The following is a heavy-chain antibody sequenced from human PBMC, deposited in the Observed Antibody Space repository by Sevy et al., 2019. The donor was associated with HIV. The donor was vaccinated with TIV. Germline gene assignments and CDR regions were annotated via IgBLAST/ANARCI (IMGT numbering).Heavy chain of an antibody. CDR2: ISGSGGST. CDR1: GFTFSSYA. Sequence: GGSLRLSCAASGFTFSSYAMSWVRQAPGKGLEWVSAISGSGGSTDYADSVKGRFTISRDNSKNTLYLQMNSLRAEDTAVYYCAKSGLRGLRFLSYWGQGTLVTVSS. J-gene: IGHJ4*02. V-gene: IGHV3-23*01. D-gene: IGHD3-3*01. CDR3: AKSGLRGLRFLSY.